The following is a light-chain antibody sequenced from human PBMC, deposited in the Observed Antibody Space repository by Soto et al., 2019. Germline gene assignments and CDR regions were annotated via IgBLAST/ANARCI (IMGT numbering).Light chain of an antibody. V-gene: IGLV2-14*01. CDR2: DVS. CDR1: SSDVGDYNY. J-gene: IGLJ1*01. CDR3: SSYTSSNARYV. Sequence: QSALTQPASGSGSPGQSITISCTGTSSDVGDYNYVSWYQQHPGKAPKLIIYDVSNRPSGVSNRFSGSKSGNTASLTISGLQAEDEAHYYCSSYTSSNARYVFGTGTKLTFL.